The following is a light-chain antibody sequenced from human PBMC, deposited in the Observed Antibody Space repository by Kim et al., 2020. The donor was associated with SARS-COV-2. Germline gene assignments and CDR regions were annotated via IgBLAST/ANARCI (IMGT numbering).Light chain of an antibody. CDR3: QTWGTGIWV. V-gene: IGLV4-69*01. CDR2: LNSDGSH. Sequence: ASVKLTCTLSSGHSSYAIAWHQQQPEKGPRYLMKLNSDGSHSKGDGIPDRFSGSSSGAERYLTISSLQSEDEADYYCQTWGTGIWVFGGGTQRTVL. J-gene: IGLJ3*02. CDR1: SGHSSYA.